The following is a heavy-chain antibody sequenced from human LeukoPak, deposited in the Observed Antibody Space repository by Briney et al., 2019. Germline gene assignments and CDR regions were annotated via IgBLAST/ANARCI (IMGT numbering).Heavy chain of an antibody. Sequence: ASVKVSCKASGYTFTGYYMHWVRQAPGQGLEWMGWINPNSGGTNYAQKFQGRVTMTRDTSIGTAYMELSRLRSDDTAVYYCAREGYGSSWVFDYWGQGTLVTVSS. D-gene: IGHD6-13*01. CDR3: AREGYGSSWVFDY. CDR1: GYTFTGYY. V-gene: IGHV1-2*02. CDR2: INPNSGGT. J-gene: IGHJ4*02.